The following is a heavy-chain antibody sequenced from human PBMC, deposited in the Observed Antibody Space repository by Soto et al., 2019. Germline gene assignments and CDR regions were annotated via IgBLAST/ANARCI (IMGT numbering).Heavy chain of an antibody. J-gene: IGHJ6*02. V-gene: IGHV4-34*01. CDR2: INHSGNT. D-gene: IGHD3-22*01. CDR3: ARNKYDFSGYYYYYYGMDV. CDR1: GGSFSGYY. Sequence: PSETLSLTCAVYGGSFSGYYWSWIRQPPGKGLEWIGEINHSGNTNYNPSLKSRVTISVDTSKNQFSLKLSSVTAADTAVYYCARNKYDFSGYYYYYYGMDVWRQGITVNVS.